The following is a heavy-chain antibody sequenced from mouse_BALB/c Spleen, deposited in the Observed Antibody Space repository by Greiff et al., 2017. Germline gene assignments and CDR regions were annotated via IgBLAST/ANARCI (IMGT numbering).Heavy chain of an antibody. V-gene: IGHV5-17*02. CDR2: ISSGSSTI. Sequence: EVQRVESGGGLVQPGGSRKLSCAASGFTFSSFGMHWVRQAPEKGLEWVAYISSGSSTIYYADTVKGRFTISRDNPKNTLFLQMTSLRSEDTAMYYCARDGYDYDGGFAYWGQGTLVTVSA. CDR1: GFTFSSFG. J-gene: IGHJ3*01. D-gene: IGHD2-4*01. CDR3: ARDGYDYDGGFAY.